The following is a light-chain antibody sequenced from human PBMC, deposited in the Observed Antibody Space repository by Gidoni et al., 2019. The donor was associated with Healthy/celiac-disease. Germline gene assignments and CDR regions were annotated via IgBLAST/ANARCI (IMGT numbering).Light chain of an antibody. CDR2: SAS. V-gene: IGKV3-20*01. J-gene: IGKJ3*01. CDR1: QSVSSSY. Sequence: EIVLTQSPATLPLSPGESATPSCRASQSVSSSYLAWYRHKPGQAPRLLIYSASGRSTGIPDRFSGSGCGTDFALTISRLGPEDFAVYYYQWYGSSRGPITFGPGTKVDIK. CDR3: QWYGSSRGPIT.